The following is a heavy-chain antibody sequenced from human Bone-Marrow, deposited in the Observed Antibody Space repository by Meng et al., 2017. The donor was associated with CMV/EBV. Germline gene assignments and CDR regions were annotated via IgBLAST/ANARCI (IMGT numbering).Heavy chain of an antibody. CDR1: GFTFSDYY. D-gene: IGHD2-2*01. J-gene: IGHJ3*02. Sequence: GESLKISCAASGFTFSDYYMSWIRQAPGKGLEWVSYISSSGSTIYYADSVKGRFTTSRDNAKNSLYLQMNSLRAEDTAVYYCARDYIVVSPLDAFDIWGQGTMVTVSS. CDR3: ARDYIVVSPLDAFDI. V-gene: IGHV3-11*01. CDR2: ISSSGSTI.